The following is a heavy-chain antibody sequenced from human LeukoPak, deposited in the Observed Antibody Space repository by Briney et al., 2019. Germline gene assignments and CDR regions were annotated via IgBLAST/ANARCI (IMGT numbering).Heavy chain of an antibody. Sequence: ASVKVSCKASGYTFSSNYIHWVRQAPGQGLEWMGIINPYDGSTSYAQKFQGRVTMTRDKPTSTVYMELSSLRSEDTAVYYCAREGRRLERLRNFDYWGQGTLVTVSS. CDR2: INPYDGST. V-gene: IGHV1-46*01. CDR1: GYTFSSNY. CDR3: AREGRRLERLRNFDY. J-gene: IGHJ4*02. D-gene: IGHD1-1*01.